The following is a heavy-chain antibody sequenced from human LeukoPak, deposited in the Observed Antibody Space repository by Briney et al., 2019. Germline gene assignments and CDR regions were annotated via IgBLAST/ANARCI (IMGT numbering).Heavy chain of an antibody. Sequence: ASVKVSCKASGYTFTGYYMHWVRQAPGQGLEWMGRINPNSGGTNYAQKFQGRVTMTRDTSISTAYMELSRLRSDDTAVYYCARDIYSSSYYYYMDVWRKGTTVTVSS. CDR1: GYTFTGYY. CDR2: INPNSGGT. J-gene: IGHJ6*03. V-gene: IGHV1-2*06. CDR3: ARDIYSSSYYYYMDV. D-gene: IGHD6-13*01.